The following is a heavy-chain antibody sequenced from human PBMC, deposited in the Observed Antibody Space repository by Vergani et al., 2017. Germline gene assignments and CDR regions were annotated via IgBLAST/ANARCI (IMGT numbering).Heavy chain of an antibody. V-gene: IGHV4-59*01. Sequence: QVQLQESGPGLVKPSETLSLTCTVSGGSISSYYWSWIRQPPGKGLEWIGYIYYSGTTNYNPSLKSRVTISVDTSKNQFSLKLSSVTAADTAVYYCAREGSGDQRYWFDPWGQGTLVTVSS. CDR2: IYYSGTT. CDR3: AREGSGDQRYWFDP. CDR1: GGSISSYY. D-gene: IGHD2-15*01. J-gene: IGHJ5*02.